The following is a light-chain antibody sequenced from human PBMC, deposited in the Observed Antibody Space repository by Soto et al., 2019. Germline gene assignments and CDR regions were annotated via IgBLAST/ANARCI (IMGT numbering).Light chain of an antibody. CDR2: LEGSGSY. Sequence: QPVLTQSSSASASLGSSGNLTCTLSSGHSSYIIAWHQKQPGKAPRYLMKLEGSGSYNKGSGVPDRFSGSSSGADRYLTISNLQFEDEADYYCETWDSNIWVFGGGTKLTVL. J-gene: IGLJ3*02. CDR1: SGHSSYI. V-gene: IGLV4-60*02. CDR3: ETWDSNIWV.